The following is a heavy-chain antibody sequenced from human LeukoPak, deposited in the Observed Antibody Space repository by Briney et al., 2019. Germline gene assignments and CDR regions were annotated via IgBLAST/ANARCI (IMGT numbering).Heavy chain of an antibody. CDR3: AKGPESYYYDSSGPVNNWFDP. CDR2: ISGSGGST. D-gene: IGHD3-22*01. Sequence: GGSLRLSCAGSGFTFNNHAMSWVRQAPGKGLEWVSAISGSGGSTYYADSVKGRFTISRDNSKNTLYLQMNSLRAEDTAVYYCAKGPESYYYDSSGPVNNWFDPWGQGTLVTVSS. CDR1: GFTFNNHA. J-gene: IGHJ5*02. V-gene: IGHV3-23*01.